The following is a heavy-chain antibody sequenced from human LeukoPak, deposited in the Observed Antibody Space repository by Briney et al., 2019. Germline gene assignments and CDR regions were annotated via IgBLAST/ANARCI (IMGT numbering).Heavy chain of an antibody. CDR3: AKDRRSSGNYYFEY. D-gene: IGHD3-10*01. J-gene: IGHJ4*02. Sequence: QAGGSLRLSCAASGFTFSTYTMNWVRQAPGKGLEWVSAISRSGGSTDYADSVKGRFTLSRDNSKNTLYLQMNSLSSEDTAVYYCAKDRRSSGNYYFEYWGQGTLVTVSS. CDR1: GFTFSTYT. CDR2: ISRSGGST. V-gene: IGHV3-23*01.